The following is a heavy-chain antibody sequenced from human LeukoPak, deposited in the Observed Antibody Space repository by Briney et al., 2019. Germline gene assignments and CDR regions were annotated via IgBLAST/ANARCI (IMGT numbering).Heavy chain of an antibody. CDR3: ARGWPQYCSGGSCHFDY. CDR2: IIPIFGTA. CDR1: GGTFSSYA. Sequence: ASVKVSCKASGGTFSSYAISWVRQAPGQGLEWMGGIIPIFGTANYAQKFQGRVTITADESTSTAYMELSSLRSEDTAVYYCARGWPQYCSGGSCHFDYWGQGTLVTVSS. V-gene: IGHV1-69*13. J-gene: IGHJ4*02. D-gene: IGHD2-15*01.